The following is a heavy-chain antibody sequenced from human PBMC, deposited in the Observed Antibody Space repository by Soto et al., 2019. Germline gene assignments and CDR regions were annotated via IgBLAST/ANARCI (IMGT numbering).Heavy chain of an antibody. Sequence: PGGSLRLSCAASGFTFSSYGMHWVRQAPGKGLEWVAVIWYDGSNKYYADSVKGRFTISRDNSKNTLYLQMNSLRAEDTAVYYCERPHYGDYPSYSSSYGMDAWGQGTTVTVSS. V-gene: IGHV3-33*01. J-gene: IGHJ6*02. CDR3: ERPHYGDYPSYSSSYGMDA. CDR2: IWYDGSNK. D-gene: IGHD4-17*01. CDR1: GFTFSSYG.